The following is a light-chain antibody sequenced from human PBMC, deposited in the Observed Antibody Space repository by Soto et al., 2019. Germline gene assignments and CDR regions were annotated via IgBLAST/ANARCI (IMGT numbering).Light chain of an antibody. CDR3: QQRSNGFT. J-gene: IGKJ3*01. CDR2: DAS. V-gene: IGKV3-11*01. Sequence: EIVLTQSPATLSLSPGERATLSCRASQRVGSYLAWYQQKPGQAPRLLIYDASNRATGIPARFSGSGSGTDFTLTSSSLEPEDFAIYYCQQRSNGFTFGPGTKVDIK. CDR1: QRVGSY.